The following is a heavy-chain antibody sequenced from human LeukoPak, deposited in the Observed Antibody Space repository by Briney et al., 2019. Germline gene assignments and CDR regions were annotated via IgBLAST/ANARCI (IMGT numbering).Heavy chain of an antibody. CDR2: IYYSGST. CDR3: ARDLGSSNNWFDP. V-gene: IGHV4-31*03. J-gene: IGHJ5*02. D-gene: IGHD6-13*01. CDR1: GGSISSGGYY. Sequence: KPSETLSLSCTVSGGSISSGGYYWSWIRQHPGKGLEWIGYIYYSGSTYYNPSLKSRVTISVDTSKNQFSLKLNSVTAADTAVYYCARDLGSSNNWFDPWGRGTLVTVSS.